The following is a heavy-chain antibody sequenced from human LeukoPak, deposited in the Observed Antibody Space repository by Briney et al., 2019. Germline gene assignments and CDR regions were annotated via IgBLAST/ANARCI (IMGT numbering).Heavy chain of an antibody. Sequence: SETLSLTCTVSGGSISSYYWSWIRQPPGKGLEWIGYIYYSGSTYYNPSLKSRVTISVDTSKNQFSLKLSSVTAADTAVYYCARTENYYDSSGYLRYFDYWGQGTLVTVSS. J-gene: IGHJ4*02. D-gene: IGHD3-22*01. CDR2: IYYSGST. CDR3: ARTENYYDSSGYLRYFDY. CDR1: GGSISSYY. V-gene: IGHV4-59*08.